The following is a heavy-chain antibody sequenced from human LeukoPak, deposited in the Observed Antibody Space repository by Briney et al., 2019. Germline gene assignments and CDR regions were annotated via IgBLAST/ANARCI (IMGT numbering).Heavy chain of an antibody. CDR2: LHNNGRT. V-gene: IGHV4-59*01. J-gene: IGHJ2*01. CDR3: ARDPAKYDSSGYPNWYFDL. D-gene: IGHD3-22*01. Sequence: PSETLSLTCTVSGASISSYYWSWIRQPPGKGLEWIGYLHNNGRTNYNPSLKSRVTISVDTSKNQFSLKLTSVTAADTAVYYCARDPAKYDSSGYPNWYFDLWGRGTLVTVSS. CDR1: GASISSYY.